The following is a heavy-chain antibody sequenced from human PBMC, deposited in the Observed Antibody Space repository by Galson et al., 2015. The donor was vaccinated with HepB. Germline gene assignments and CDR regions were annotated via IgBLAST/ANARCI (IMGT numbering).Heavy chain of an antibody. J-gene: IGHJ6*02. Sequence: SLRLSCAASGISFSDYGMHWVRQAPGEGLEWVARISYDAINTYYADSVKGRLTISRDNSKNTLYLQMNSLRAEDTAVYYCTKDQEVGTRFYCHGMDVWGRGTTVTVSS. CDR3: TKDQEVGTRFYCHGMDV. CDR1: GISFSDYG. CDR2: ISYDAINT. V-gene: IGHV3-30*18. D-gene: IGHD6-13*01.